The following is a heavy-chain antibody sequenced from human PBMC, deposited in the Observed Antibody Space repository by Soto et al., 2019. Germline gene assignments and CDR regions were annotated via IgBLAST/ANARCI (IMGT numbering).Heavy chain of an antibody. CDR1: GYSFTSYW. Sequence: PGESLKISCKGSGYSFTSYWIGWVRQMPGKGLEWMGIIYPGDSDTRYSPSFQGQVTISADKSISTAYLQWSSLKASDTAMYYCARQSYDSSGYYIYYFDYWGQGTLVTVSS. V-gene: IGHV5-51*01. CDR2: IYPGDSDT. CDR3: ARQSYDSSGYYIYYFDY. J-gene: IGHJ4*02. D-gene: IGHD3-22*01.